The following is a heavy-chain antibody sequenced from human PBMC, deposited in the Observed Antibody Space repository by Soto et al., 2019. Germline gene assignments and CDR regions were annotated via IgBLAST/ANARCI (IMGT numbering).Heavy chain of an antibody. D-gene: IGHD4-17*01. CDR3: ARGAYDYGGSYFDY. CDR2: IWYDGSNK. J-gene: IGHJ4*02. Sequence: QVQLVESGGGVVQPGRSLRLSCAASGFTFSSYGMHWVRQAPGKGLEWVAVIWYDGSNKYYADSVKGRFTISRDNSKNTLYLQMNSLRAEDTAVYYCARGAYDYGGSYFDYWGQGTLVTVSS. CDR1: GFTFSSYG. V-gene: IGHV3-33*01.